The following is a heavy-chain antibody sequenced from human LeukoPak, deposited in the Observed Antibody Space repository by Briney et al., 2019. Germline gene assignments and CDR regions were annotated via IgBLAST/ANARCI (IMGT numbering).Heavy chain of an antibody. D-gene: IGHD3-3*01. CDR2: TYYRSQQCHN. J-gene: IGHJ5*02. V-gene: IGHV6-1*01. CDR1: GDSVSCNGES. CDR3: GRETDFGVATT. Sequence: SQTLSLTFAIAGDSVSCNGESWNWIRQSPSKGLEWLGRTYYRSQQCHNAYAPSVKGRITLNPDTTKNQFSRQLTSMTPEDTAVYSCGRETDFGVATTWGQRTLVTVSS.